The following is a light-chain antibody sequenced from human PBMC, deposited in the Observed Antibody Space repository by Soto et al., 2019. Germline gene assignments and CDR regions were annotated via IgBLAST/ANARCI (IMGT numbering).Light chain of an antibody. CDR2: EVI. Sequence: QSALTQPASVSGSPGQSITISCTGTSSDVGGYNYVSWYQQHPGKAPKLMIYEVINRPSGVSNRFSGSKSGNTASLTISGLQAEDEADYYCCSFAGSSTVVFGGGTKLTVL. J-gene: IGLJ2*01. CDR1: SSDVGGYNY. V-gene: IGLV2-14*01. CDR3: CSFAGSSTVV.